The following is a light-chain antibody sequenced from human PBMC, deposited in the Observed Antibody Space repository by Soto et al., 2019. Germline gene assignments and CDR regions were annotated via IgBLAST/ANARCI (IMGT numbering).Light chain of an antibody. Sequence: QSVLTQPPSASGTPGQRVTISCSGSSSNIGSNNVNWYQQLPGTAPKLLMFSNNQRPSGVPDRFSGSRSGTSASLAISGLQFEDEADYYCAAWDDSLNGAVFGGGTKVTVL. J-gene: IGLJ2*01. CDR2: SNN. V-gene: IGLV1-44*01. CDR3: AAWDDSLNGAV. CDR1: SSNIGSNN.